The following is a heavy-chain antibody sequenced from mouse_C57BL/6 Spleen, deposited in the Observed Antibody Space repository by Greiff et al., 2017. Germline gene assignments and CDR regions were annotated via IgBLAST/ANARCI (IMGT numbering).Heavy chain of an antibody. D-gene: IGHD1-1*01. V-gene: IGHV5-9-1*02. CDR2: ISSGGDYI. J-gene: IGHJ3*01. CDR3: TRDVYGSPFAY. CDR1: GFTFSSYA. Sequence: EVMLVESGEGLVKPGGSLKLSCAASGFTFSSYAMSWVRQTPEKRLEWVAYISSGGDYIYYADTVKGRFTISRDNARNTLYLQMSSLKPEDTAMYYCTRDVYGSPFAYWGQGTLVTVSA.